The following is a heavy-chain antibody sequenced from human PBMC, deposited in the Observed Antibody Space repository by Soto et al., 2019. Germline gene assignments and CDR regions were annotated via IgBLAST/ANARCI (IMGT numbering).Heavy chain of an antibody. CDR3: TTHFSS. J-gene: IGHJ5*02. CDR1: GFTFTNAW. CDR2: IKSKTDGETT. Sequence: GSLRLSCATSGFTFTNAWMSWVRQAPGKGLEWVGHIKSKTDGETTYYAAPVKGRLTISRDDSKSTLYLQMNSLKTEDTGVYYCTTHFSSWGQGALVTVSS. V-gene: IGHV3-15*01.